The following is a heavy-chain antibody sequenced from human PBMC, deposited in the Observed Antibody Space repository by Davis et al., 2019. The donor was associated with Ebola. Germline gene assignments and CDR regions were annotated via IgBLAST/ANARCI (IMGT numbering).Heavy chain of an antibody. CDR1: GYSFSNYW. J-gene: IGHJ6*02. CDR2: IYPGDSDT. D-gene: IGHD3-10*01. CDR3: ARELFGGMDV. V-gene: IGHV5-51*01. Sequence: GESLKISCQGSGYSFSNYWIAWVRQMPGKGLEWMGTIYPGDSDTRYSPSFQGQVTISADKSISTAYLQWSSLKASDTAMYYCARELFGGMDVWGQGTTVTVSS.